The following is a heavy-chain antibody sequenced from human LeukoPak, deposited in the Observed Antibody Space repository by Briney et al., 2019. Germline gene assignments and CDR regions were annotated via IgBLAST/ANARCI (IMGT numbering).Heavy chain of an antibody. Sequence: SETLSLTSAVPGGSVTSTNWWTGVRQPPGKGLEWIGEVHLDGRTNYNPSLTGRLTLSVDLYENHIYLKLTSVTAADTAAYYCAREGGLYRPLDYLGQGTLVTVSS. J-gene: IGHJ4*02. CDR3: AREGGLYRPLDY. CDR1: GGSVTSTNW. V-gene: IGHV4-4*02. CDR2: VHLDGRT.